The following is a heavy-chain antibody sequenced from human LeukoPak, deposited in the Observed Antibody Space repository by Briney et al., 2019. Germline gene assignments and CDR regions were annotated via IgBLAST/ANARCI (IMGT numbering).Heavy chain of an antibody. Sequence: GESLKISCKGSGYSFTSYWIGWVRQMPGKGLEWMGTIYPGDSDTRYSPSFQGQVTISADKSISTAYLQWSSLKASDTAIYYCARRELYSGYDAYYGVDVWGQGTTVIVSS. CDR1: GYSFTSYW. CDR2: IYPGDSDT. V-gene: IGHV5-51*01. CDR3: ARRELYSGYDAYYGVDV. D-gene: IGHD5-12*01. J-gene: IGHJ6*02.